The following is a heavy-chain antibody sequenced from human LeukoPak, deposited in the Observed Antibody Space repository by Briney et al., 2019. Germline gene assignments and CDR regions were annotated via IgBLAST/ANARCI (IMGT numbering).Heavy chain of an antibody. J-gene: IGHJ4*02. CDR2: IYNSGAKI. D-gene: IGHD6-19*01. V-gene: IGHV3-23*01. CDR3: AKDVAPDSGWDLDY. CDR1: GLTFSTYS. Sequence: GGSLSLSCAVSGLTFSTYSMTWVRQGPGKGLEWVSSIYNSGAKIFYADSVKGRFTISRDNSKNMLYLQMNSLRVEDTAVYYCAKDVAPDSGWDLDYWGQGTLVTVSS.